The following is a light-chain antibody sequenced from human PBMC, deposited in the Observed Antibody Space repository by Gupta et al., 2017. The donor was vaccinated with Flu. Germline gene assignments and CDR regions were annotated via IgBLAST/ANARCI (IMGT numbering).Light chain of an antibody. CDR1: RSLVHTDGNTY. Sequence: DIVMTQSPLSLSVSLGQPASISCRSSRSLVHTDGNTYLFWFHQRPGQSPRRLIYRNSHRDSGVPDRISGSGSDTDFTLKISGVEAEDVGVYYCMQGIDLFTFGQGTRLEIK. CDR3: MQGIDLFT. J-gene: IGKJ2*01. CDR2: RNS. V-gene: IGKV2-30*02.